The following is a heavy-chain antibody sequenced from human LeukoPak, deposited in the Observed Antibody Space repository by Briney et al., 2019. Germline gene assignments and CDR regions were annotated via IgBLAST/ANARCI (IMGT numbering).Heavy chain of an antibody. CDR2: IKQDGSEK. V-gene: IGHV3-7*01. J-gene: IGHJ4*02. Sequence: GGSLRLSCAASGFTFSSYWMSWVRQAPGKGLEWVANIKQDGSEKYYVGSVKGRFTISRDNAKNSLYLQMNSLRAEDTAVYYCARLSDDSSGYYASDFDYWGQGTLVTVSS. CDR3: ARLSDDSSGYYASDFDY. CDR1: GFTFSSYW. D-gene: IGHD3-22*01.